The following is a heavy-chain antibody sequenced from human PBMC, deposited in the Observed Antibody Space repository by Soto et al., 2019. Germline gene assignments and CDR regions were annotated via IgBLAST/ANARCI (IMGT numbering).Heavy chain of an antibody. Sequence: VQLLESGGGLVQPGGSLRLSCAASGFTFTGYYMHWVRQAPGQGLEWMGWINPNSGGTNYAQKFQGRVTMTRDTSISTAYMELSRLRSDDTAVYYCARDLLYDSSGNGYWGQGTLVTVSS. V-gene: IGHV1-2*02. D-gene: IGHD3-22*01. CDR2: INPNSGGT. CDR1: GFTFTGYY. CDR3: ARDLLYDSSGNGY. J-gene: IGHJ4*02.